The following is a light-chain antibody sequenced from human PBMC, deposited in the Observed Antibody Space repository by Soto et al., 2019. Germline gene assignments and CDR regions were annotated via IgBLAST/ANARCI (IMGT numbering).Light chain of an antibody. CDR2: AAS. V-gene: IGKV1-39*01. Sequence: DIQMTQSPSSLSASVVDRVTITFRASQSISTYLNWYQQRPGKAPKVLIYAASSLQSGVPSRFSGSGSGTDFTLTISSLQPEDFAAYYCQQSFTAPRVTFGGGTKVDIK. J-gene: IGKJ4*01. CDR3: QQSFTAPRVT. CDR1: QSISTY.